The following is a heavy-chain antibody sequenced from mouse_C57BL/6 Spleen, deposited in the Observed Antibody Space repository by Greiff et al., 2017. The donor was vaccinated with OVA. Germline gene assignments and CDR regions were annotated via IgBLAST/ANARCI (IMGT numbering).Heavy chain of an antibody. CDR3: AREYYGSSPLFAY. CDR2: INPGSGGT. CDR1: GYAFTNYL. V-gene: IGHV1-54*01. D-gene: IGHD1-1*01. J-gene: IGHJ3*01. Sequence: VKLQESGAELVRPGTSVKVSCKASGYAFTNYLIEWVKQRPGQGLEWIGVINPGSGGTNYNEKFKGKATLTADKSSSTAYMQLSSLTSEDSAVYFCAREYYGSSPLFAYWGQGTLVTVSA.